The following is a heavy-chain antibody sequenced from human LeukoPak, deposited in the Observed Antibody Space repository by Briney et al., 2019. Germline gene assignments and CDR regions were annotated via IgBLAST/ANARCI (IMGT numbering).Heavy chain of an antibody. J-gene: IGHJ5*02. Sequence: GGSLRLSCAASGFTVSSNYMSWVRQAPGKGLEWVSVIYSGGSTYYADSVKGRFTISRDNSKNTLYLQMNSLRAEDTAVYYCARETVAGTWGDNWFDPWGQGTLVTVSS. V-gene: IGHV3-53*01. D-gene: IGHD6-19*01. CDR3: ARETVAGTWGDNWFDP. CDR2: IYSGGST. CDR1: GFTVSSNY.